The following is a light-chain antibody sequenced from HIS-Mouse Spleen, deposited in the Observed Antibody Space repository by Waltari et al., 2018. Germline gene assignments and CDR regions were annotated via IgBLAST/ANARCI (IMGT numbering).Light chain of an antibody. CDR2: DVS. CDR1: SSDGGGYNY. V-gene: IGLV2-11*01. CDR3: CSYAGSYTWV. J-gene: IGLJ3*02. Sequence: QSALTQPRSVSGSPGQSVPISCTGTSSDGGGYNYVPWYQQHPGKAPKLMIYDVSKRPSGVPDRFSGSKSGNTASLTISGLQAEDEADYYCCSYAGSYTWVFGGGTKLTVL.